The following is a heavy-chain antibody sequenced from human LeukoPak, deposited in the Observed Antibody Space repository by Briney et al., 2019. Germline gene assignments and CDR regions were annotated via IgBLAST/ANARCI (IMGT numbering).Heavy chain of an antibody. CDR3: ARDLSRDFSGGVLDY. Sequence: GGTLRLYFADTGFSVISNYLSTFPQAPQKRLGRVSVIYSGGSSYYADSVKGRFTISRDNSTNSLYLQMISLRAEDAAVYYCARDLSRDFSGGVLDYWGQGTLVTVSS. V-gene: IGHV3-66*01. CDR2: IYSGGSS. CDR1: GFSVISNY. J-gene: IGHJ4*02. D-gene: IGHD3-10*01.